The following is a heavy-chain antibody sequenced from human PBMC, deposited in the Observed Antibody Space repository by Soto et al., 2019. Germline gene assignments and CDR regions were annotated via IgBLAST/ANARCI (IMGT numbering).Heavy chain of an antibody. Sequence: AASVKVSYKASCYTFTSYDISWVRKAPGQGLEWMGWISAYNGNTNYAQKLQGRVTMTTDTSTSTAYMELRSLRSDDTAVYYCAGGPHCSSTSCYVGDAFDIWGQVTMVTVSS. J-gene: IGHJ3*02. CDR3: AGGPHCSSTSCYVGDAFDI. CDR1: CYTFTSYD. D-gene: IGHD2-2*01. V-gene: IGHV1-18*01. CDR2: ISAYNGNT.